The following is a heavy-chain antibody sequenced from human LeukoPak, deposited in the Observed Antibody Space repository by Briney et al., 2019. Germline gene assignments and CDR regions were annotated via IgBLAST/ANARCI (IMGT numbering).Heavy chain of an antibody. CDR2: ISAYNGNT. J-gene: IGHJ5*02. Sequence: ASVKVSCKASGYTFTSYAISWVRQAPGQGLEWMGWISAYNGNTNYAQKLQGRVTMTTDTSTSTAYMELRSLRSDDTAVYYCARDKGRFLEWLLLGDSPIDPWGQGTLVTVSS. CDR1: GYTFTSYA. CDR3: ARDKGRFLEWLLLGDSPIDP. D-gene: IGHD3-3*01. V-gene: IGHV1-18*01.